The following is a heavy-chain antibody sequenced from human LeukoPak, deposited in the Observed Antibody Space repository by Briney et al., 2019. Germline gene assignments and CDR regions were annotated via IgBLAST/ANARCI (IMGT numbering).Heavy chain of an antibody. CDR3: ARGTTTHHDFS. D-gene: IGHD3-3*01. CDR2: INPNGGST. Sequence: ASVKVSCKTSGYTFTSYYMHWVRQAPGQGLEWMGIINPNGGSTSYAQKFQGRVTMTRDTSTSTVYMELSSLRSEDTAVYYCARGTTTHHDFSGGQGTLVTVSS. CDR1: GYTFTSYY. V-gene: IGHV1-46*01. J-gene: IGHJ4*02.